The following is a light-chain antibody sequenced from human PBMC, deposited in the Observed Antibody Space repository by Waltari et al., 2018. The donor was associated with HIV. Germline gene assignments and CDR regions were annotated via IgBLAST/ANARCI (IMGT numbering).Light chain of an antibody. J-gene: IGLJ1*01. CDR1: ALPKQH. Sequence: SYELTQPPSVSVSPGQTARITCSGDALPKQHAFWYPQKPGQAPVLGVYKDTESRSGIPDGLAGASSGETVTLTISGVQAEDEADYYCQSADSSSSYVFGTGTKVTVL. CDR2: KDT. CDR3: QSADSSSSYV. V-gene: IGLV3-25*03.